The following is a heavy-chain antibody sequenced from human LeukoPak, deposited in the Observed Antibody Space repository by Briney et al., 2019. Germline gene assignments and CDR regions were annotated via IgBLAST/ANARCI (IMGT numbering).Heavy chain of an antibody. Sequence: ASVRVSCKASGHTFTGYYMHWVRQAPGQGLEWMGWINANSGGTNYAQKFQGRVTMTEDTSTDTAYMELSSLRSEDTAVYYCATSATGVSYFDYRGQGTLVTVSS. V-gene: IGHV1-2*02. J-gene: IGHJ4*02. CDR3: ATSATGVSYFDY. D-gene: IGHD7-27*01. CDR1: GHTFTGYY. CDR2: INANSGGT.